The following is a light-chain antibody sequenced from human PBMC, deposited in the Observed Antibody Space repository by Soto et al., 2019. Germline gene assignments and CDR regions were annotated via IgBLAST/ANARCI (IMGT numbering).Light chain of an antibody. CDR1: SSDVGAYKY. Sequence: QSALTQPPSASGSPGQSVTISCTGTSSDVGAYKYVSWYQQHPGKAPKFMIYEVSKRPSGVPDRFSGSKSGNTASLTVSGLQAEDESDYSCNSYAGSNIVYVFGTGTKLTVL. CDR3: NSYAGSNIVYV. J-gene: IGLJ1*01. V-gene: IGLV2-8*01. CDR2: EVS.